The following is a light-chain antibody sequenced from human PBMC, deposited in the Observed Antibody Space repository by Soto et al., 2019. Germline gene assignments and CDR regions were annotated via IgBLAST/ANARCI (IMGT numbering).Light chain of an antibody. V-gene: IGKV3-20*01. CDR3: QQYGSSRWT. J-gene: IGKJ1*01. CDR2: GAS. Sequence: EIVLTQSPGTLSLSPGERATLSCRASQSVTSSFLAWYQQKPGQAPRLLIYGASSRATGIPDRFSGSGSGADFTLTISGLEPEDFAVYYRQQYGSSRWTFGQGTKVDIK. CDR1: QSVTSSF.